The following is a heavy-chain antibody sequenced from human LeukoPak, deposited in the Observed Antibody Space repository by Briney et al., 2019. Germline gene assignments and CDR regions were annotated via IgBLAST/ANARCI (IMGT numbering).Heavy chain of an antibody. V-gene: IGHV3-23*01. J-gene: IGHJ3*02. Sequence: GGSLRLSCAVSGFTFRSYAMNWVRQAPGKGLEWVSGISGSGDTTYYADSVKGRFTISRDNAKNTLYLQMNSLRAEDTAVYYCARDSYDFWSGYGHAFDIWGQGTMVTVSS. CDR3: ARDSYDFWSGYGHAFDI. CDR1: GFTFRSYA. D-gene: IGHD3-3*01. CDR2: ISGSGDTT.